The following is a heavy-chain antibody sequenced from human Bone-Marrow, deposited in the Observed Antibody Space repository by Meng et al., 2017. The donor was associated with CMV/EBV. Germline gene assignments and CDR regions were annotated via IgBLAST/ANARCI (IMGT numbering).Heavy chain of an antibody. CDR1: GYTFTGYY. CDR2: INPNSGGT. D-gene: IGHD5-18*01. Sequence: ASVKVSCKASGYTFTGYYMHWVRQAPGQGLEWMGWINPNSGGTNYAQKLQGRVTMTTDTSTSTAYMELRSLRSDDTAVYYCARGDDTAITFGAFDIWGQGTMVTVSS. CDR3: ARGDDTAITFGAFDI. V-gene: IGHV1-2*02. J-gene: IGHJ3*02.